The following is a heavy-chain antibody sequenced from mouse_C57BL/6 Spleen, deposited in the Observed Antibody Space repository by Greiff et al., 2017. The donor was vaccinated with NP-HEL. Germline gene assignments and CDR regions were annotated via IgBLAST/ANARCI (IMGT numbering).Heavy chain of an antibody. CDR3: ARRYDGYYPWFAY. Sequence: EVKLMESGGGLVKPGGSLKLSCAASGFTFSDYGMHWVRQAPEKGLEWVAYISSGSSTIYYADTVKGRFTISRDNAKNTLFLQMTSLRSEDTAMYYCARRYDGYYPWFAYWGQGTLVTVSA. CDR2: ISSGSSTI. D-gene: IGHD2-3*01. J-gene: IGHJ3*01. V-gene: IGHV5-17*01. CDR1: GFTFSDYG.